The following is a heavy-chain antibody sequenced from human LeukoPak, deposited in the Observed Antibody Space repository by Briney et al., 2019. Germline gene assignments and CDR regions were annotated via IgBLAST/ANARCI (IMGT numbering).Heavy chain of an antibody. D-gene: IGHD3-16*01. CDR1: GGSLNFGGYS. V-gene: IGHV4-30-2*01. J-gene: IGHJ6*04. Sequence: SETLSLTCAVSGGSLNFGGYSWSWIRQPPGKGLECIGYIYNSGITYYNPSLKSRVTISVDRSKNQFSLKLSSVTAADTAVYYCARGPGLSLGWGIPPPAGDVWAKGPTVTVPP. CDR3: ARGPGLSLGWGIPPPAGDV. CDR2: IYNSGIT.